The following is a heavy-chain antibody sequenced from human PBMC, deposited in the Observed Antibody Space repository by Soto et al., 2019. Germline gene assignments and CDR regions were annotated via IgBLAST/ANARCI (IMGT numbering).Heavy chain of an antibody. CDR3: ASDARHYYDSSGYLDY. CDR2: ISYDGSNK. D-gene: IGHD3-22*01. V-gene: IGHV3-30-3*01. J-gene: IGHJ4*02. CDR1: GFTFSSYA. Sequence: GGSLRLSCAASGFTFSSYAMHWVRQAPGKGLEWVAVISYDGSNKYYADSVKGRFTISRDNSKNTLYLQMNSLRAEDTAVYYCASDARHYYDSSGYLDYWGQGTLVTVSS.